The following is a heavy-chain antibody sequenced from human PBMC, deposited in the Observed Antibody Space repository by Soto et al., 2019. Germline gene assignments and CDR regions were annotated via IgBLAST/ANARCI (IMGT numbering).Heavy chain of an antibody. V-gene: IGHV3-33*01. Sequence: QVQLVESGGGVVQPGRSLRLSCAASGFTFSSYGMHWVRQAPGKGLEWVAVIWYDGSNKYYADSVKGRFTISRDNSKNTLYLQMNRLRAEDTSVYYCAREGAAAGRGYYYYGMDVWGQGTTVTVSS. CDR2: IWYDGSNK. CDR3: AREGAAAGRGYYYYGMDV. CDR1: GFTFSSYG. D-gene: IGHD6-13*01. J-gene: IGHJ6*02.